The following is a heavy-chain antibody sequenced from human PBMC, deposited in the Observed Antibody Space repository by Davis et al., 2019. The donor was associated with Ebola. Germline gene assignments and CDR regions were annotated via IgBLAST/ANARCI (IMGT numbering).Heavy chain of an antibody. CDR1: GFTFDDYA. Sequence: PGGSLRLSCAASGFTFDDYAMHWVRQAPGKGLEWVSGTTWNSGSIAYADSVKGRFTISRDNAKNSLYLQMNSLRADDTAVYYCAKSLVTHYYFGMDVWGQGTTVTVSS. D-gene: IGHD5-18*01. V-gene: IGHV3-9*01. J-gene: IGHJ6*02. CDR2: TTWNSGSI. CDR3: AKSLVTHYYFGMDV.